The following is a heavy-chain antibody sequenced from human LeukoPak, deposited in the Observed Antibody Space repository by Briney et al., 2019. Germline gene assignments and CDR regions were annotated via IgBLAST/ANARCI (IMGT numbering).Heavy chain of an antibody. CDR1: GYTFTGYY. J-gene: IGHJ5*02. CDR2: INPNSGGT. V-gene: IGHV1-2*06. D-gene: IGHD3-10*01. Sequence: ASVKVSCKASGYTFTGYYMHWVRQAPGQGLEWMGRINPNSGGTNYAQKFQGRVTMTRDTSISTAYMELSRLRSDDTAVYYCARDLGLTMVRGVRPCNWFDPWGQGTLVTVSS. CDR3: ARDLGLTMVRGVRPCNWFDP.